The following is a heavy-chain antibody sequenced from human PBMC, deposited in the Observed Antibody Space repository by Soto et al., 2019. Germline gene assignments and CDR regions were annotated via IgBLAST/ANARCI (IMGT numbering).Heavy chain of an antibody. CDR2: ISYSGST. CDR3: ATMGTPATGLYYFDY. V-gene: IGHV4-34*01. J-gene: IGHJ4*02. Sequence: SETLSLTCAVYGGSFSGYYWTWIRQPPGTGLEWIGFISYSGSTYYSLSLKSRVTISVDTSKNQFSLNLSFVTAADTAVYYCATMGTPATGLYYFDYWGQGTLVTVSS. D-gene: IGHD5-18*01. CDR1: GGSFSGYY.